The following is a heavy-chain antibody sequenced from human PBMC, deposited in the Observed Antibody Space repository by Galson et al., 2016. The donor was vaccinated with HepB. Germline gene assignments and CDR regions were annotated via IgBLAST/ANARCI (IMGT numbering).Heavy chain of an antibody. J-gene: IGHJ3*02. V-gene: IGHV5-10-1*01. D-gene: IGHD3-22*01. CDR2: IDPSDSYT. Sequence: QSGAEVKKPGESLRISCKGSGYSFTSYWISWVRQMPGKGLEWLGRIDPSDSYTNYSPSFQGHVTISADKSISTAYLQWSSLKAADIAMYYCATLPNNYYDRSCYRSDAFDIWGQGTMVTVSS. CDR3: ATLPNNYYDRSCYRSDAFDI. CDR1: GYSFTSYW.